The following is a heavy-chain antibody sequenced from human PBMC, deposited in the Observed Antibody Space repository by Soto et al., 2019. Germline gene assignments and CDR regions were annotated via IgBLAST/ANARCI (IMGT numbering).Heavy chain of an antibody. J-gene: IGHJ4*02. D-gene: IGHD6-25*01. Sequence: EVQLVESGGGLVQPGGSLRLSCAASGFSFSSYSMNWVRQAPGKGLEWVSYISSSSGTIHYADSVKGRFTISRDNAKSSLSLQMNSLRDNATAVYYCARGWGCSGGTCYFALWGQGTLVTVSS. CDR1: GFSFSSYS. CDR2: ISSSSGTI. CDR3: ARGWGCSGGTCYFAL. V-gene: IGHV3-48*02.